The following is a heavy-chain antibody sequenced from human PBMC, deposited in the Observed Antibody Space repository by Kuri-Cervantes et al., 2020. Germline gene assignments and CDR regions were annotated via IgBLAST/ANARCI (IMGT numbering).Heavy chain of an antibody. V-gene: IGHV3-30-3*01. CDR3: VRGNEGLLWFGEPYYGMDV. D-gene: IGHD3-10*01. J-gene: IGHJ6*02. CDR1: GFTFSSYA. Sequence: GGSLRLSCAASGFTFSSYAMHWVRQAPGKGLEWVAVISYDGSNKYYAGSVKGRFTISRDNAKNTLYLQMNSLRAEDTAVYYCVRGNEGLLWFGEPYYGMDVWGQGTTVTVSS. CDR2: ISYDGSNK.